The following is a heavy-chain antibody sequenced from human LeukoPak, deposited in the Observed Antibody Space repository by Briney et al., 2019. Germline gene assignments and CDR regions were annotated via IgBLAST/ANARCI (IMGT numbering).Heavy chain of an antibody. J-gene: IGHJ4*02. D-gene: IGHD1-26*01. V-gene: IGHV3-23*01. CDR2: ISGGAGGT. CDR3: ARVGRGVGATY. CDR1: GITVSNYA. Sequence: GGSLRLSCVVSGITVSNYAMTWVRQAPGKGLEWVSGISGGAGGTSYADSVKGRFTISRDNSRNTLYLQMNSLRAEDTAVYYCARVGRGVGATYWGQGTLVTVSS.